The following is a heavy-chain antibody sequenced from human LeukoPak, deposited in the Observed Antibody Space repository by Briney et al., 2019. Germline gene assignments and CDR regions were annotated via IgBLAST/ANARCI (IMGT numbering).Heavy chain of an antibody. CDR1: GFTVSSNY. V-gene: IGHV3-66*01. CDR2: LYSGGST. CDR3: ARDSSTGRYGPLDN. Sequence: GGSLRLSCVVSGFTVSSNYMDWVRQAPGKGLEWVSVLYSGGSTYYADFVKDRFTISRDDSKNTLYLQMNSLRAEDTAVYYCARDSSTGRYGPLDNWGQGSLVTVSS. D-gene: IGHD1-26*01. J-gene: IGHJ4*02.